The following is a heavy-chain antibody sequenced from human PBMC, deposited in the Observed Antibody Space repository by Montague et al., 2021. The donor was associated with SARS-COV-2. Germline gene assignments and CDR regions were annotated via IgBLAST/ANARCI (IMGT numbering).Heavy chain of an antibody. V-gene: IGHV3-23*01. J-gene: IGHJ4*02. CDR2: IGARGDST. Sequence: SLRFSCAASGFPFSQYPMHWVRQAPGKGLEWVSSIGARGDSTYYADSVKGRFTVSRDNSKSTLYLQMNSLRREDTAVYYCASAYILNKWYEAYWGQGTLVTVSS. D-gene: IGHD2-15*01. CDR3: ASAYILNKWYEAY. CDR1: GFPFSQYP.